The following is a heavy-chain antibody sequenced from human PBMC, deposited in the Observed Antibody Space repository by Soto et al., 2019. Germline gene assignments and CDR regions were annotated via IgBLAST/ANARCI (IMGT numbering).Heavy chain of an antibody. Sequence: QVQLQESGPGLVKPSETLSLTCSVSGASIRGYNWSWIRQSPGKGLEWIGYIYYSGSTNYNPSLKSRVTISVDTSKNLFSLNLSSLTAADTAIYYCARQRRGYSGYDTTYYFDYWGQGTLVTVSS. D-gene: IGHD5-12*01. J-gene: IGHJ4*02. V-gene: IGHV4-59*08. CDR1: GASIRGYN. CDR3: ARQRRGYSGYDTTYYFDY. CDR2: IYYSGST.